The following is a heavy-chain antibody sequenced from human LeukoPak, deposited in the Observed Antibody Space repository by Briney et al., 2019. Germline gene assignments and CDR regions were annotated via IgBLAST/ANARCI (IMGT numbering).Heavy chain of an antibody. V-gene: IGHV1-46*01. Sequence: ASVKVSCKASGYTFTSYYMHWVRQAPGQGLEWMGIINPSDGSTSYAQKFQGRVTMTRDTSTSTVYMELSSLRSEDTAVYYCARDSGTIFGVVTFAFDIWGQGTMVTVSS. CDR2: INPSDGST. J-gene: IGHJ3*02. CDR3: ARDSGTIFGVVTFAFDI. CDR1: GYTFTSYY. D-gene: IGHD3-3*01.